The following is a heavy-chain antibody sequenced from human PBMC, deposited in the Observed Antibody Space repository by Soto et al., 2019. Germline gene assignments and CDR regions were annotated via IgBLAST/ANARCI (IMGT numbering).Heavy chain of an antibody. CDR1: GGTFSSYA. D-gene: IGHD2-15*01. J-gene: IGHJ6*02. CDR3: ASNRYCSGGSCYSSYYYYGMDV. CDR2: IIPIFGTA. Sequence: QVQLVQSGAEVKKPGCSVKVSCKASGGTFSSYAISWVRQAPGQGLEWMGGIIPIFGTANYAQKFQGRVTITADESTSTAYMELSSLRSEDTAVYYCASNRYCSGGSCYSSYYYYGMDVWGQGTTVTVSS. V-gene: IGHV1-69*12.